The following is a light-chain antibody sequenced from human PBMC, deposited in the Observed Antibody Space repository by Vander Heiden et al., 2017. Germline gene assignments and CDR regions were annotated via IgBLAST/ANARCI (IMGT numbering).Light chain of an antibody. CDR1: QSISNW. J-gene: IGKJ1*01. CDR3: QQYNGYPWT. CDR2: KAS. Sequence: DIQMTQSPSALSASVGDRVTVTCRASQSISNWLAWYQQKPGKAPKLLIYKASSLESGVPSRFSGSGSVTEFTLTISSLQPDDFATYYCQQYNGYPWTFGQGTKVEI. V-gene: IGKV1-5*03.